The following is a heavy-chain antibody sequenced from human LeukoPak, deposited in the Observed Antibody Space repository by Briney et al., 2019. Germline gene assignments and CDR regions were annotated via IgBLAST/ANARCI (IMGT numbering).Heavy chain of an antibody. CDR3: ASTPGYYDILTGYYIYFDY. V-gene: IGHV3-23*01. J-gene: IGHJ4*02. Sequence: GGSLRLSCAASGFTFSSYAMSWVRQAPGKGLEWVSAISASGGSAYYADSVKGRFTISRDNSKNTLYLQMNSLRAEDTAVYYCASTPGYYDILTGYYIYFDYWGQGTLVTVSS. CDR1: GFTFSSYA. CDR2: ISASGGSA. D-gene: IGHD3-9*01.